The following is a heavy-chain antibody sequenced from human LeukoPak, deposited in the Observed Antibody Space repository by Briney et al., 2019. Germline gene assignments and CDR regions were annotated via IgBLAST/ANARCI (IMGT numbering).Heavy chain of an antibody. CDR1: GFTFDDYA. D-gene: IGHD5-18*01. Sequence: GGSLRLSCAASGFTFDDYAMHWVRQVPGKGLEWVSGNSWNSGSIGYAASVTGRFTISRDNAKNSLYLQMNSLRAEDTALYYCAKGTGYSYGNNWFDPWGQGTLVTVSS. CDR2: NSWNSGSI. CDR3: AKGTGYSYGNNWFDP. J-gene: IGHJ5*02. V-gene: IGHV3-9*01.